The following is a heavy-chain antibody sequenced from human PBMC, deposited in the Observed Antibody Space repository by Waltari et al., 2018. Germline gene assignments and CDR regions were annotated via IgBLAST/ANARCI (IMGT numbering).Heavy chain of an antibody. J-gene: IGHJ6*02. CDR2: IIPIFGTA. D-gene: IGHD6-19*01. Sequence: QVQLVQSGAEVKKPGSSVKVSCKASGGTFSSYAISWVRQAPGQGLEWMGGIIPIFGTANYAQKFQGRVTITADESTSTAYMELSSLRSEDTAVYYCARRFGYSSQSYYYYGMDVWGQGTTVTVSS. CDR1: GGTFSSYA. V-gene: IGHV1-69*13. CDR3: ARRFGYSSQSYYYYGMDV.